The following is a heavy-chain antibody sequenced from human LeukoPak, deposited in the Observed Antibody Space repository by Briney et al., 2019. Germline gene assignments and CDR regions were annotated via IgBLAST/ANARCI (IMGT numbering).Heavy chain of an antibody. CDR2: IYTSGTT. CDR3: AREGKEGYDFWTGYYEYCFDY. D-gene: IGHD3-3*01. CDR1: GGSISSGSYY. Sequence: SETLSLTCTVSGGSISSGSYYWSWVRQPAGKGLEWIGRIYTSGTTNYNPSLKSRVTISVDTSKNQFSLKLRSVTAADTAVYYCAREGKEGYDFWTGYYEYCFDYWGQGTLVTVSS. V-gene: IGHV4-61*02. J-gene: IGHJ4*02.